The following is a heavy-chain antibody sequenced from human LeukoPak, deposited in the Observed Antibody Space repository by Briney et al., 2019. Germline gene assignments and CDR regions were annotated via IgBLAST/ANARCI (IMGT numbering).Heavy chain of an antibody. CDR2: INPSGGSR. CDR3: ARDVASSGYYWD. D-gene: IGHD3-22*01. Sequence: ASVKVSCKASGYTFTSYYMHWVRQAPGQGLEWMGIINPSGGSRSYAQKFQDRVTMTRDTSTSTVYMELSSLRSEDTAVYYCARDVASSGYYWDWGQGTLVTVSS. V-gene: IGHV1-46*01. J-gene: IGHJ4*02. CDR1: GYTFTSYY.